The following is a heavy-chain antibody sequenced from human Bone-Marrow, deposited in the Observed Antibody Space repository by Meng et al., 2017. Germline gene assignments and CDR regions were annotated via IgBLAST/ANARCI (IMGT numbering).Heavy chain of an antibody. Sequence: ASVKVSCKASGYTFTSYGISWVRQAPGQGLEWMGWINPNSGGTNYAQKFQGRVTMTRDTSISTAYMELSRLRSDDTAVYYCAREPYYGSGSGDYWGQGTLVTVSS. CDR2: INPNSGGT. D-gene: IGHD3-10*01. CDR3: AREPYYGSGSGDY. V-gene: IGHV1-2*02. J-gene: IGHJ4*02. CDR1: GYTFTSYG.